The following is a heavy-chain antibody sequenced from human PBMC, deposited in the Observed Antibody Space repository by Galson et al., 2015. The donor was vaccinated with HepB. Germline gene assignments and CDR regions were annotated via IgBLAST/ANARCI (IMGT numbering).Heavy chain of an antibody. Sequence: SVKVSCKASGGTFSSYAISWVRQAPGQGLEWMGRIIPILGIANYAQKFQGRVTITADKSTSTAYMELSSLRSEDTAVYYCARDREDYGDYYYYGMDVWGQGTTVTVSS. CDR3: ARDREDYGDYYYYGMDV. CDR2: IIPILGIA. D-gene: IGHD4-17*01. V-gene: IGHV1-69*04. CDR1: GGTFSSYA. J-gene: IGHJ6*02.